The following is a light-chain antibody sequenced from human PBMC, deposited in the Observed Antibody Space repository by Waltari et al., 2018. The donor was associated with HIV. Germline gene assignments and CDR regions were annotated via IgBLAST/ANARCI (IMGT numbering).Light chain of an antibody. V-gene: IGKV3D-15*01. CDR1: QGITYSR. J-gene: IGKJ1*01. Sequence: EIVMTQSPATLSASPGERAILSCRASQGITYSRLAWYQQKTGQAPRRLIYGASTRATGIPARFSGSESGTEFTLTISSLQSEDFAVYFCQQYDQYPRTFGQGTKVETK. CDR3: QQYDQYPRT. CDR2: GAS.